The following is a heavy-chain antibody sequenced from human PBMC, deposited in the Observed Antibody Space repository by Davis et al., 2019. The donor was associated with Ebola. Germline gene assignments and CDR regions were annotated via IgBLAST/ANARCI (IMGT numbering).Heavy chain of an antibody. J-gene: IGHJ4*02. D-gene: IGHD7-27*01. CDR2: ISYDGSNK. Sequence: PGGSLRLSCAASGFTFSSYGMHWVRQAPGKGLEWVAVISYDGSNKYYADSVKGRFTISRDNSKNTLYLQMNSLRAEDTAVYYCAKGRGRNWGFSVDYWGQGTLVTVSS. CDR3: AKGRGRNWGFSVDY. V-gene: IGHV3-30*18. CDR1: GFTFSSYG.